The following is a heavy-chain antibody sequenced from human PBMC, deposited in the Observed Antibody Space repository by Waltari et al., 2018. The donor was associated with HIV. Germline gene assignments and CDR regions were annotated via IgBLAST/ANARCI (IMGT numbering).Heavy chain of an antibody. CDR3: ARDKAPYSSSSAVDY. Sequence: VQLMVSGGGVVQPGKSLRLSCATSGFTFGSYGIPWVRQAPGKGLEWVAVINYDGSNKFYAESVKGRFLISRDNSKNTLFLQMNSLRDEDTGLYYCARDKAPYSSSSAVDYWGQGTLVTVS. J-gene: IGHJ4*02. D-gene: IGHD6-6*01. CDR1: GFTFGSYG. V-gene: IGHV3-33*01. CDR2: INYDGSNK.